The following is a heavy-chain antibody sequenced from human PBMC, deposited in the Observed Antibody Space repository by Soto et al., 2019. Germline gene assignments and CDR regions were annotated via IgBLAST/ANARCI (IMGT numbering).Heavy chain of an antibody. V-gene: IGHV1-18*01. Sequence: QVQLVQSGAEVKKPGASVKVSCKASGYTFTSYGISWVRQAPGQGLEWMGWISAYNGNTNYAQKLQGRVTMTTDTSXSXXYMELRSLRSDDTAVYYCARGGIYDILTGYEGLDYWGQGTLVTVSS. CDR1: GYTFTSYG. CDR3: ARGGIYDILTGYEGLDY. D-gene: IGHD3-9*01. J-gene: IGHJ4*02. CDR2: ISAYNGNT.